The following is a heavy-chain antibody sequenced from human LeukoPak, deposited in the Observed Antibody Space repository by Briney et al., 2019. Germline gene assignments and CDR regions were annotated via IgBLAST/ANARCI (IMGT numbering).Heavy chain of an antibody. CDR3: ASIAS. J-gene: IGHJ4*02. CDR1: GFTFDDYA. Sequence: TGGSLRLSCAASGFTFDDYAMHWVRQAPGKGLEWVSGISWNSGSIGYADSVKGRFTISRDNAKNSLYLQMNSLRAEDTALYYCASIASWGQGTLVTVSS. CDR2: ISWNSGSI. V-gene: IGHV3-9*01.